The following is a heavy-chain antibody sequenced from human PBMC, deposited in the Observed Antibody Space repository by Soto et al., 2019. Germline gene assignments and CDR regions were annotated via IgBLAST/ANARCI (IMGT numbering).Heavy chain of an antibody. J-gene: IGHJ5*02. D-gene: IGHD6-19*01. Sequence: EVQLVESGGGLVQPGGSLRLSCEASGFTVSSNYMSWVRQSPGKGLEWVSVIYRGGTAYYADSVKARFTISRDISKNTVYLQMNSLRAEDTAVYYCARWSSGWYGVTWGQGTLVTVSS. CDR1: GFTVSSNY. V-gene: IGHV3-66*01. CDR3: ARWSSGWYGVT. CDR2: IYRGGTA.